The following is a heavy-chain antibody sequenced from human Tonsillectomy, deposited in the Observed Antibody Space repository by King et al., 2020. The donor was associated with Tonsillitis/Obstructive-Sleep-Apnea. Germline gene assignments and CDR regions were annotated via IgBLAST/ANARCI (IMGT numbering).Heavy chain of an antibody. J-gene: IGHJ4*02. CDR1: GYTFTTYG. V-gene: IGHV1-18*01. CDR2: ISAHNGHT. CDR3: ARDSMSHYYDSSDYYTFDY. D-gene: IGHD3-22*01. Sequence: VQLVESGAEVKKPRASVKVSCKASGYTFTTYGISWVRQAPGQGLEWMGWISAHNGHTNYAQKLQGRLTMTTDTSTSTAYMELRSLRSDDTAVYYCARDSMSHYYDSSDYYTFDYWGQGTLVTVSS.